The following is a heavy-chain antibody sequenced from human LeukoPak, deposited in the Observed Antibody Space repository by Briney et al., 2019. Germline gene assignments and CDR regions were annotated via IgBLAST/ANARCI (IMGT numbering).Heavy chain of an antibody. D-gene: IGHD1-26*01. CDR3: ARVDSGSYLNYYYYYMDV. Sequence: SETLSLTCSVYGGSFSAYFWSWIRQPPGKGLEWIGEINHSGSTNYNPSLKSRVTISVDTSKNQFSLKLSSVTAADTAVYYCARVDSGSYLNYYYYYMDVWGKGTTVTISS. CDR1: GGSFSAYF. J-gene: IGHJ6*03. CDR2: INHSGST. V-gene: IGHV4-34*01.